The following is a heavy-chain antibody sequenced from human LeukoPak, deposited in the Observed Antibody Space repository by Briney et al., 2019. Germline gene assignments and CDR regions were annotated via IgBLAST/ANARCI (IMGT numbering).Heavy chain of an antibody. CDR2: IYAGDADT. Sequence: GDSLKTSCKGSGHSFSTDWIAWVRQMPGKGLEWMGVIYAGDADTRYSPSFQGQVTISADKSLHTAYLQWTNLKASDTAMYYCARFRGELMDGFDFWGQGTLVTVSS. CDR3: ARFRGELMDGFDF. J-gene: IGHJ4*02. V-gene: IGHV5-51*01. CDR1: GHSFSTDW. D-gene: IGHD1-7*01.